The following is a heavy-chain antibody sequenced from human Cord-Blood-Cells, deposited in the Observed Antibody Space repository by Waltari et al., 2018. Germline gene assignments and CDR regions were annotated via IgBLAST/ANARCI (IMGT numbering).Heavy chain of an antibody. CDR3: ARGRVVRFLGWHPSYGMDV. CDR2: IIPSFGTA. J-gene: IGHJ6*02. Sequence: QVQLVQSGAEVKKPGSSVKVSCKASGGTFSSYAISWVRQAPGQGLEWMGGIIPSFGTANYAQKCQGRVTITADESTSTAYMELSSLRSEDTAVYYCARGRVVRFLGWHPSYGMDVWGQGTTVTVSS. CDR1: GGTFSSYA. D-gene: IGHD3-3*01. V-gene: IGHV1-69*12.